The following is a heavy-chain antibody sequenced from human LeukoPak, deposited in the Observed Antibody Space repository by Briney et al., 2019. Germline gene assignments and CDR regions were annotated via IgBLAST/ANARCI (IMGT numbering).Heavy chain of an antibody. CDR1: GGTFSSYA. CDR2: IIPIFGTA. J-gene: IGHJ5*02. D-gene: IGHD3-3*01. Sequence: SVKVSCKASGGTFSSYAISWVRQAPGQGLEWMGGIIPIFGTANYAQKFQGRVTITADESTSTAYMELSSLRSEDTAVYYCARARSFWSGYPNWFDPWGQGTLVTVSS. V-gene: IGHV1-69*13. CDR3: ARARSFWSGYPNWFDP.